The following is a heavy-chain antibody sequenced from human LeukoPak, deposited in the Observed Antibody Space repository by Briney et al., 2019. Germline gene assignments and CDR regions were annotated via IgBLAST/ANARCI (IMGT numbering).Heavy chain of an antibody. D-gene: IGHD3-10*01. CDR1: GGSISSSSYY. Sequence: PSETLSLTCTVSGGSISSSSYYWGWIRQPPGKGLEWIGEIYHSGSTNYNPSLKSRVTISVDKSKNQFSLKLSSVTAADTAVYYCAREDYYGSGSLGYWGQGTLVTVSS. CDR3: AREDYYGSGSLGY. V-gene: IGHV4-39*07. CDR2: IYHSGST. J-gene: IGHJ4*02.